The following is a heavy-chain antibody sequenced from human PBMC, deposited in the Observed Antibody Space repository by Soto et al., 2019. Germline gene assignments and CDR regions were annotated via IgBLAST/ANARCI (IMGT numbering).Heavy chain of an antibody. V-gene: IGHV4-34*01. CDR3: AREDSYGWSGESLDV. D-gene: IGHD6-19*01. CDR2: IDQSGGT. Sequence: QVQLQQWGAGLLKASETLSLTCAVVGDSLRGQSWNWIRQSPGKGQEWIGEIDQSGGTNYNPSLKSRAIISDDTSKNQFSLTLTSVTAADTAVYYCAREDSYGWSGESLDVWGQGTTVTVSS. J-gene: IGHJ6*02. CDR1: GDSLRGQS.